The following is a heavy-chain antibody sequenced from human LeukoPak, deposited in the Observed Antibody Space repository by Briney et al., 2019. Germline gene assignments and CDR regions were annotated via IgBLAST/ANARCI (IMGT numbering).Heavy chain of an antibody. CDR3: ARVPTAFYYYYYYYMDV. J-gene: IGHJ6*03. Sequence: GGPLRLSCTTSGFTFSEYGMHWVRQAPGKGLEWVAFKRYDGTNQYYADSVRGRFTVSRDNSKNTLYLQMNSLRTEDTAVYYCARVPTAFYYYYYYYMDVWGKGTTVTVS. V-gene: IGHV3-30*02. CDR2: KRYDGTNQ. D-gene: IGHD2-2*01. CDR1: GFTFSEYG.